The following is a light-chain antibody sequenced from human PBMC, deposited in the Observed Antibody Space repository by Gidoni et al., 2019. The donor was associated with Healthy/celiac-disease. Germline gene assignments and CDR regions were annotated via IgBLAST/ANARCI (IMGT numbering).Light chain of an antibody. CDR1: QSVSSY. CDR2: DAS. Sequence: EIVLTQSPATLSLSPGERATLSCRASQSVSSYLAWYQQKPGQAPRLLIYDASNRATGIPARFSGSGSGTDFTLTISSLEPEDFAVYYCQQRSNWSGGTFGQXTRLEIK. V-gene: IGKV3-11*01. CDR3: QQRSNWSGGT. J-gene: IGKJ5*01.